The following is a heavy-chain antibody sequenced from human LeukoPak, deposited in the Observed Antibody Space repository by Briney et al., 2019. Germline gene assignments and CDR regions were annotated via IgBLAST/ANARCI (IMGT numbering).Heavy chain of an antibody. D-gene: IGHD1-26*01. V-gene: IGHV3-48*01. CDR1: GFTFSSYS. CDR3: ASEASGSYNYYYYYYMDV. J-gene: IGHJ6*03. CDR2: ISSSSSTI. Sequence: PGGSLRLSCAASGFTFSSYSMNWVRQAPGKGLEWVSYISSSSSTIYYADSVKGRFTISRDNAKNSLYLQMNSLRAEDTAVYYCASEASGSYNYYYYYYMDVWGKGTTVTISS.